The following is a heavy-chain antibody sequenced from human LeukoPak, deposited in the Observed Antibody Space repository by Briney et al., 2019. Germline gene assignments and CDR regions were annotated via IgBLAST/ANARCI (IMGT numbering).Heavy chain of an antibody. D-gene: IGHD6-13*01. CDR1: GYTFTSYD. J-gene: IGHJ6*03. CDR3: ARGMRSAGRYYYYYYYMDV. CDR2: MNPNSGNT. Sequence: ASVKVSCKASGYTFTSYDINWVRQATGQGLEWMGWMNPNSGNTGYAQKFQGRVTMTRNTSISTAYMELSSLRSEDTAVYYCARGMRSAGRYYYYYYYMDVWGKGTTVTVSS. V-gene: IGHV1-8*01.